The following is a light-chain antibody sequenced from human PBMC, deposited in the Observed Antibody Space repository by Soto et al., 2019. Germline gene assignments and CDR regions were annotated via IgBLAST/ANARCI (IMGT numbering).Light chain of an antibody. CDR3: QQYGDSTLWT. J-gene: IGKJ1*01. CDR2: GAS. V-gene: IGKV3-20*01. CDR1: QSVSSIY. Sequence: VLAQSPSTPSLSPRPRPTLSCRSSQSVSSIYLGWYQQKPGQAPRVLIYGASSRATGIPDRFSGSVSGTDFTLTTSSLEPEDLAVHYGQQYGDSTLWTFCQGTTVEIK.